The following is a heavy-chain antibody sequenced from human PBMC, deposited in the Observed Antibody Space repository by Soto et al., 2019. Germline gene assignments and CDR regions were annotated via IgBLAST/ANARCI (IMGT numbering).Heavy chain of an antibody. CDR1: GYTFTSFG. Sequence: ASVKVSCKTSGYTFTSFGISWVRQAPGQGLEWMGWITTDKGKTNYAQKFQGRVTMTTDTSTSTAYMELRSLRSDDTAVYYCANSPYSSGYYSTIFWGQGTLVTVSS. CDR2: ITTDKGKT. J-gene: IGHJ4*02. D-gene: IGHD3-22*01. CDR3: ANSPYSSGYYSTIF. V-gene: IGHV1-18*01.